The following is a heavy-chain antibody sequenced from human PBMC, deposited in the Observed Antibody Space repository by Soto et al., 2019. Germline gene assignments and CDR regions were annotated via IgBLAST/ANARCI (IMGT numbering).Heavy chain of an antibody. J-gene: IGHJ4*02. CDR2: ISGSGGST. D-gene: IGHD5-18*01. V-gene: IGHV3-23*01. CDR3: AKGGYSYGYY. CDR1: GFTFSTYA. Sequence: GGSLRLSCAASGFTFSTYAMSGFPRAPGKGLEWVSAISGSGGSTYYADSVKGRFTISRDNSKNTLYLQMNSLRAEDTAVYYCAKGGYSYGYYWGQGTLVTVSS.